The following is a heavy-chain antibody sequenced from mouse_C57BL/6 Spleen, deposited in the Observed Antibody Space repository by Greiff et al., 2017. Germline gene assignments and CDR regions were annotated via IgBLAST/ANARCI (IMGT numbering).Heavy chain of an antibody. CDR3: ASTLYYGSSYWYFDV. CDR2: IHPNSGST. J-gene: IGHJ1*03. D-gene: IGHD1-1*01. CDR1: GYTFTSYW. Sequence: QVQLQQPGAELVKPGASVKLSCKASGYTFTSYWMHWVKQRPGQGLEWIGMIHPNSGSTNYNEKFKGKATLTVDKSSSTAYMQLSSLTSEDSAVYYCASTLYYGSSYWYFDVWGTGTTVTVSS. V-gene: IGHV1-64*01.